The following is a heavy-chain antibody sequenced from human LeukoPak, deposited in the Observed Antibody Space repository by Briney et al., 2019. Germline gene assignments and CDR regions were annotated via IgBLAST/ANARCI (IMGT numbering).Heavy chain of an antibody. Sequence: GGSLRLSCAASGFPFSGYWMSWVRQAPGKGLEGVANIKQDGSEKYYVDSVKGRFTISRDNAKNSLYLQMNSLRAEDTAVYYCARGRSGSYYRPFYFDYWGQGTLVTVSS. V-gene: IGHV3-7*04. J-gene: IGHJ4*02. CDR2: IKQDGSEK. CDR3: ARGRSGSYYRPFYFDY. D-gene: IGHD1-26*01. CDR1: GFPFSGYW.